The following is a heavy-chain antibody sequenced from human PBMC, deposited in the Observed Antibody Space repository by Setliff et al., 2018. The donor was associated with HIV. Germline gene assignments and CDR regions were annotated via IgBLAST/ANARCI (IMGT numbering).Heavy chain of an antibody. V-gene: IGHV4-4*09. Sequence: SETLSLTCTVSGGSISTSYWNWIRQPPGKGLEWIAYIYISGTTNYNPSLKSRVTISVDTSKNQFSLKLSSVTAADTAVYYCARHPPSDYWGQGTLVTVSS. CDR1: GGSISTSY. CDR2: IYISGTT. J-gene: IGHJ4*02. CDR3: ARHPPSDY.